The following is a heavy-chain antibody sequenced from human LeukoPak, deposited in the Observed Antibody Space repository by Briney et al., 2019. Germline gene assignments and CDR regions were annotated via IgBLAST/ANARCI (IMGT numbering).Heavy chain of an antibody. CDR2: IYTGGST. J-gene: IGHJ3*02. V-gene: IGHV4-4*07. CDR1: GGSISRDY. CDR3: ARRNDFGI. Sequence: TSGTLSLTCTVSGGSISRDYWSWIRQAAGKGLEWIGRIYTGGSTNYNPSLRSRVTMSIDTSKNQFSLKLSSVTAADTAVYYCARRNDFGIWGQGTMVTVSS.